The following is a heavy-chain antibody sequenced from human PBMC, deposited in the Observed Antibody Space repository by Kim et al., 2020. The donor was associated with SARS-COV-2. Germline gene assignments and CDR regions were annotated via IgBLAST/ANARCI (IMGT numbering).Heavy chain of an antibody. J-gene: IGHJ4*02. CDR1: GYTFTSYA. V-gene: IGHV1-3*01. CDR3: ARDGGTDYYDNSFDY. CDR2: INAGNGNT. Sequence: ASVKVSCKASGYTFTSYAMHWVRQAPGQRLEWMGWINAGNGNTKYSQKFQGRVTITRDTSASTAYMELSSLRSEDTAVYYCARDGGTDYYDNSFDYWGQGTRVTVSS. D-gene: IGHD3-22*01.